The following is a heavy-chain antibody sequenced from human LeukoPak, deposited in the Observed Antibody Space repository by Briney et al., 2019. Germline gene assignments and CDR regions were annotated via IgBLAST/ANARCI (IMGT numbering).Heavy chain of an antibody. Sequence: GGSLRLSCTTSGFNFRAYWMAWVRQAPGKGLEWVAVISYDGSNKYYADSVKGRFTISRDNSKNTLYLQMNSLRAEDTAVYYCAKDLETTVTTGGDYWGQGTLVTVSS. CDR2: ISYDGSNK. CDR1: GFNFRAYW. CDR3: AKDLETTVTTGGDY. V-gene: IGHV3-30*18. J-gene: IGHJ4*02. D-gene: IGHD4-17*01.